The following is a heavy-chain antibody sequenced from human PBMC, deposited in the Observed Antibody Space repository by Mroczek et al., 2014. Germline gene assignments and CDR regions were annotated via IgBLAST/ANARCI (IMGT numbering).Heavy chain of an antibody. J-gene: IGHJ3*02. CDR2: ISSSGSTI. Sequence: VQLVESGGGLVKPGGSLRLSCAASGFTFSDYYMSWIRQAPGKGLEWVSYISSSGSTIYYADSVKGRFTISRDNAKNSLYLQMNSLRAEDTAVYYCARALIVVVTAIPSRGGGDAFDIWGQGTMVTVSS. V-gene: IGHV3-11*01. CDR1: GFTFSDYY. D-gene: IGHD2-21*02. CDR3: ARALIVVVTAIPSRGGGDAFDI.